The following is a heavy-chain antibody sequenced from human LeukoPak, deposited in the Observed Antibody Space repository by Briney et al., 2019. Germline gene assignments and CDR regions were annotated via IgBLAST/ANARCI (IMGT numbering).Heavy chain of an antibody. J-gene: IGHJ3*02. V-gene: IGHV4-30-4*01. Sequence: PSETLSLTCTVSGGPISSGDYYWSWLRQPPGKGLEWIGYIYYSGSTYYNPSLKSRVTISVDTSKNQFSLKLSSVTAADTAVYYCARDAVGGSGSYDPHAFDIWGQGTMVTVSP. CDR2: IYYSGST. CDR1: GGPISSGDYY. CDR3: ARDAVGGSGSYDPHAFDI. D-gene: IGHD3-10*01.